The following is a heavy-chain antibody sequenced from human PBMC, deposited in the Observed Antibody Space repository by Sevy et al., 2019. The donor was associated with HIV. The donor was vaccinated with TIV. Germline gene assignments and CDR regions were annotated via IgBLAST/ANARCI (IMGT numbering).Heavy chain of an antibody. D-gene: IGHD3-22*01. CDR1: GGSISSYY. CDR2: IYTSGST. CDR3: AREGYYYEQRYFDC. V-gene: IGHV4-4*07. Sequence: SETLSLTCTVSGGSISSYYWSWIRQPAGKGLEWIGRIYTSGSTNYNPSLKSRVTMSVDTSKNQFSLMLSSVTAADTAVYYGAREGYYYEQRYFDCWGQGTLVTVSS. J-gene: IGHJ4*02.